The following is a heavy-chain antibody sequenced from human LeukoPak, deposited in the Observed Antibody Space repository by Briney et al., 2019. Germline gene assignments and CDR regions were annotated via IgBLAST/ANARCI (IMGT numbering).Heavy chain of an antibody. CDR1: GYSFTIYY. J-gene: IGHJ5*02. CDR3: ARDLQQLKHSWFDP. Sequence: ASVKVSCKASGYSFTIYYLHWLRQAPGQGLEWMGWINPDTGGTFYAQKFKGRVTISRDTSISTAYMEVNRLTSDDTAVYYCARDLQQLKHSWFDPWGQGTLVTVSS. V-gene: IGHV1-2*02. CDR2: INPDTGGT. D-gene: IGHD6-13*01.